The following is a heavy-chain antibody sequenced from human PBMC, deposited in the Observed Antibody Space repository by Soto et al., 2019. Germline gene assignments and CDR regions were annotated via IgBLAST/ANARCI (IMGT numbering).Heavy chain of an antibody. V-gene: IGHV3-21*01. J-gene: IGHJ5*02. CDR1: GFTFNTYD. Sequence: EVQLVESGGGLVKPGGSLRLSCAASGFTFNTYDMNWVRQAPGKGLEWVSSITTSSAYIYDADSLKGRITISSDNATNSLLLQMNSLRAEDKAVYYCVRSGTARLLRHSWFDTWGQGTLVTVSS. CDR3: VRSGTARLLRHSWFDT. D-gene: IGHD2-21*01. CDR2: ITTSSAYI.